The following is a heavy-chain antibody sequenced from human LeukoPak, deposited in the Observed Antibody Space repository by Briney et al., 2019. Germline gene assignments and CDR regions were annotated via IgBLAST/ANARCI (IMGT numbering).Heavy chain of an antibody. CDR1: GFTFSSYG. D-gene: IGHD3-10*01. V-gene: IGHV3-30*18. CDR3: ANPPTYYYGSGSYTDAFDI. J-gene: IGHJ3*02. Sequence: GSLRLSCAASGFTFSSYGMHWVRQAPGKGLEWVAVISYDGSNKYYADSVKGRFTISRDNSKNTLYLQMNSLRAEDTAVYYCANPPTYYYGSGSYTDAFDIWGQGTMVTVSS. CDR2: ISYDGSNK.